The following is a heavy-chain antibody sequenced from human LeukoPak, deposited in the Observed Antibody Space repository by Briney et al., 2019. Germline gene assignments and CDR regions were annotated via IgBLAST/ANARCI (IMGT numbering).Heavy chain of an antibody. Sequence: TPSETLSLTCAVYGGSFSGYYWSWIRQPPGKGLEWIGYIYYSGSTNYNPSLKSRVTISVDTSKNQFSLKLSSVTAADTAVYYCAKEFCSGGSCNLDYWGQGTLVTVSS. V-gene: IGHV4-59*12. D-gene: IGHD2-15*01. CDR2: IYYSGST. J-gene: IGHJ4*02. CDR1: GGSFSGYY. CDR3: AKEFCSGGSCNLDY.